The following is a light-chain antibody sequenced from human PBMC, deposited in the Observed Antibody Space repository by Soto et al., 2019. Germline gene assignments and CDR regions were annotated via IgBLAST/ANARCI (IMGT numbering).Light chain of an antibody. V-gene: IGKV3-20*01. CDR1: QSITNRY. CDR2: DAS. J-gene: IGKJ5*01. Sequence: DIVLTQSPGTLSLSPGERATLSCRASQSITNRYIAWYQQKPGQAPRPLIYDASTRATGIPDRFSGSGSGTDFTLTISRLDPEDFAVYYCQQYGNSPVTFGQGTLLEIK. CDR3: QQYGNSPVT.